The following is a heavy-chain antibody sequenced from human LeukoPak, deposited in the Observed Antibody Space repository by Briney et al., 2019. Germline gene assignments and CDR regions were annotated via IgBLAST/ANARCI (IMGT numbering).Heavy chain of an antibody. J-gene: IGHJ4*02. V-gene: IGHV3-23*01. CDR2: ISGSSGST. CDR3: AKDYDILTGSEY. D-gene: IGHD3-9*01. Sequence: PGGSLRLSCAASGFTFSSYAMSWVRQAPGERLEWGSAISGSSGSTYYADSVKGRFTISRDNSKNTLYLQMNSLRAEDTAVYYCAKDYDILTGSEYWGQGTLVTVSS. CDR1: GFTFSSYA.